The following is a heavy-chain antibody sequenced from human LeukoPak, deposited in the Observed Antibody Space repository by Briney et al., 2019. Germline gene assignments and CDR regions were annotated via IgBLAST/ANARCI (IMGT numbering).Heavy chain of an antibody. CDR2: ISWNSGSI. CDR1: GFTFYDYA. J-gene: IGHJ4*02. Sequence: GGSLRLSCAASGFTFYDYAMHWVRQAPGKGLEWVSGISWNSGSIGYADSVKGRFTISRDNAKNSLYLQMNSLRAEDTALYYCAKDYSSGYDEYYFDYWGQGTLVTVSS. CDR3: AKDYSSGYDEYYFDY. D-gene: IGHD5-12*01. V-gene: IGHV3-9*01.